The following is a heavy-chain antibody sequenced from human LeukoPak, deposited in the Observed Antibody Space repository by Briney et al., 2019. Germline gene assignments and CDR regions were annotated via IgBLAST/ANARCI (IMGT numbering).Heavy chain of an antibody. CDR3: ARDLHPQWLELPDY. V-gene: IGHV1-18*01. CDR1: GYTFTSYG. D-gene: IGHD1-26*01. Sequence: ASVKVSCKASGYTFTSYGISWVRQAPGQGLEWMGWISAYNGNTNYAQKLQGRVTMTTDTSTSTAYMELRSLRSDDTAVYYCARDLHPQWLELPDYWGQGTLVTVSS. CDR2: ISAYNGNT. J-gene: IGHJ4*02.